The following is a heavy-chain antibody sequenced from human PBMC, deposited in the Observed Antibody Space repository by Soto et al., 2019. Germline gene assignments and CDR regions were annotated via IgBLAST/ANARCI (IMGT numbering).Heavy chain of an antibody. CDR1: GYTFASYA. CDR2: INAGNGNT. D-gene: IGHD3-10*01. Sequence: QVQLVQSGAEVKKPGASVKVSCKASGYTFASYAMHWVRQAPGQRLECMGWINAGNGNTKYSQKFQGRVTITRDTSATRAYMELSSLRSEDRAVYYCARVVSTMLLGVRVGDGVDILGEGTIVTVAS. J-gene: IGHJ3*02. V-gene: IGHV1-3*01. CDR3: ARVVSTMLLGVRVGDGVDI.